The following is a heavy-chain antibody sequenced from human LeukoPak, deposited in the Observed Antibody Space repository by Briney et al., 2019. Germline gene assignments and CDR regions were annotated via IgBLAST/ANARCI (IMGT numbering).Heavy chain of an antibody. CDR2: ISSSSSTI. CDR1: GFTFSSYS. D-gene: IGHD4-17*01. V-gene: IGHV3-48*01. CDR3: AREMRAAVTDY. J-gene: IGHJ4*02. Sequence: GGSLRLSCAASGFTFSSYSMNWVRQAPGKGLEWVSYISSSSSTIYYADSVKGRFTISRDNAKNSLYLQMNGLRAEDTAVYYCAREMRAAVTDYWGQGTLVTVSS.